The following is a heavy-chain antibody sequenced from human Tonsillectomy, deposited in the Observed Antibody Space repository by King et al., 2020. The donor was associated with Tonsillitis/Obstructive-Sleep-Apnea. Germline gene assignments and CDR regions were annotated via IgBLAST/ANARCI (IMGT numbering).Heavy chain of an antibody. CDR2: IYPGDSDT. V-gene: IGHV5-51*01. D-gene: IGHD3-10*01. CDR3: AGLGYYGSGNKYNTPYYYIKDV. Sequence: VQLVESGAEVKKPGESLKISCKGSGYSLSSYWIAWVRQMPGKGLEWMGIIYPGDSDTRYSPSFQGQVTISADKSISTAYLQWSSLKASYTAMYYCAGLGYYGSGNKYNTPYYYIKDVRGKGTTVTV. J-gene: IGHJ6*03. CDR1: GYSLSSYW.